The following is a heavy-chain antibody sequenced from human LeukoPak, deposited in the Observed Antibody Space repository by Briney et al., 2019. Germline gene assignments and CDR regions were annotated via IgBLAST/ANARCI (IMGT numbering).Heavy chain of an antibody. CDR3: ATSGYSYGTYYFDY. CDR1: GFTFSSYS. V-gene: IGHV3-48*04. D-gene: IGHD5-18*01. Sequence: GGSLRLSCAASGFTFSSYSMNWVRQAPGKGLEWVSYISSSSSTIYYADSVKGRFTISRDNAKNSLYPQMNSLRAEDTAVYYCATSGYSYGTYYFDYWGQGTLVTVSS. CDR2: ISSSSSTI. J-gene: IGHJ4*02.